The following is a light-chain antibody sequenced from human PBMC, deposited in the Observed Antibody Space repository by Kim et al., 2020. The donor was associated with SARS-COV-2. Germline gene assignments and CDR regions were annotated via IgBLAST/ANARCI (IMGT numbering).Light chain of an antibody. CDR1: KLGDKY. Sequence: VSPGQTASITCSGDKLGDKYACWYQQKPGQSPVLVIYQDSKRPSGIPERFSGSNSGNTATLTISGTQAMDEADYYCQAWDSSTSVFGGGTQLTVL. CDR2: QDS. V-gene: IGLV3-1*01. J-gene: IGLJ3*02. CDR3: QAWDSSTSV.